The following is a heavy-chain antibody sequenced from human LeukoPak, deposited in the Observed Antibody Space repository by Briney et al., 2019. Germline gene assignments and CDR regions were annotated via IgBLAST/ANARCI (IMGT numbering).Heavy chain of an antibody. V-gene: IGHV4-4*07. D-gene: IGHD6-13*01. CDR3: AGRGDGPYSSSRSPFDY. CDR2: IYTSGST. J-gene: IGHJ4*02. Sequence: KPSETLSLTCTVSGGSISSYYWSWIRQPAGKGLEWIGRIYTSGSTNYNPSLKSRVTMSVDTPKNQFSLKLSSVTAADTAVYYCAGRGDGPYSSSRSPFDYWGQGTLVTVSS. CDR1: GGSISSYY.